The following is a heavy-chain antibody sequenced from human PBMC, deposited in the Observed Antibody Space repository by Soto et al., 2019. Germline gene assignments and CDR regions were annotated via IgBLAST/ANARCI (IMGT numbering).Heavy chain of an antibody. J-gene: IGHJ6*03. CDR1: EFSFGIFA. CDR3: AKLPTRGLHLGELSLYRGGRYSYYMDV. V-gene: IGHV3-23*01. CDR2: ISGSGSAT. D-gene: IGHD3-16*01. Sequence: GGSLRLACVASEFSFGIFAMNWVRQAPGRGLEWVAGISGSGSATYYADSVKGRFTVSRDNSMSTLFLEMSSLRIEDTAVYYCAKLPTRGLHLGELSLYRGGRYSYYMDVWRQGTTVTVS.